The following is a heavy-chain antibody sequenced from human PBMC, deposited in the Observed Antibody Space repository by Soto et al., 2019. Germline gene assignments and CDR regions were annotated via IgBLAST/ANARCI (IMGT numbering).Heavy chain of an antibody. J-gene: IGHJ4*02. V-gene: IGHV4-59*08. Sequence: PSETLSLTCTVSGGSISSYYWSWIRQPPGKGLEWIGYIYYSGSTYYNPSLKSRVTISVDTSKNQFSLKLSSVTAADTAVYYCARLPYYYDSSGYYYYFDYWGQGTLVTVSS. D-gene: IGHD3-22*01. CDR3: ARLPYYYDSSGYYYYFDY. CDR1: GGSISSYY. CDR2: IYYSGST.